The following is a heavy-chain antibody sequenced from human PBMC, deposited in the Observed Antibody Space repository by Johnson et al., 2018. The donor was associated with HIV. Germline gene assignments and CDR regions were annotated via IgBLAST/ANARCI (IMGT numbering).Heavy chain of an antibody. J-gene: IGHJ3*02. CDR1: GFTFDDYA. Sequence: QLVESGGGLVQPGRSLRLSCTASGFTFDDYAMHWVRQAPGKGPEWVSGINWNSGSRGYADSVKGRFTISRDNAKSSLYLQMNSLRAEDTAVYYCAREGYRVESAFDIWGQGTMVTVSS. D-gene: IGHD5-24*01. CDR3: AREGYRVESAFDI. V-gene: IGHV3-9*01. CDR2: INWNSGSR.